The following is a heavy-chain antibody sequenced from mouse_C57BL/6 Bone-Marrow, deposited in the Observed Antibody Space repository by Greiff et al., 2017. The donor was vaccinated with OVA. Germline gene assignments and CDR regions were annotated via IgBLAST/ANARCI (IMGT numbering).Heavy chain of an antibody. CDR2: IYPRSGNT. CDR3: ARKSLYYLYAMDY. D-gene: IGHD2-1*01. J-gene: IGHJ4*01. V-gene: IGHV1-81*01. Sequence: VQGVESGAELARPGASVKLSCKASGYTFTSYGISWVKQRTGQGLEWIGEIYPRSGNTYYNEKFKGKATLTADKSSSTAYMELRSLTSEDSAVYFCARKSLYYLYAMDYWGQGTSVTVSS. CDR1: GYTFTSYG.